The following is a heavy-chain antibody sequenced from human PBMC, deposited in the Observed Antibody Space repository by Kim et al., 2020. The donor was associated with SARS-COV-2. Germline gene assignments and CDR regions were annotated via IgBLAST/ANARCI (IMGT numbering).Heavy chain of an antibody. CDR3: ARGWMPDY. J-gene: IGHJ4*02. V-gene: IGHV3-7*04. Sequence: GSLKDYVDSVKGRFTISRDNAKNSLSLLRNGLRPEDTAVYFCARGWMPDYWGQGTLVTVSS. D-gene: IGHD5-12*01. CDR2: GSLK.